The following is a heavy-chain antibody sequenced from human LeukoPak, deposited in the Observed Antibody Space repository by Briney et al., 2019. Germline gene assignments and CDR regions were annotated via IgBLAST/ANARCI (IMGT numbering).Heavy chain of an antibody. V-gene: IGHV1-2*02. CDR2: INPNSGGT. Sequence: ASMKISCKAYGYTFTGYYMHRVRQAPEQGLEWMGWINPNSGGTNYAQKFQGRVTMTRDTSISTAYMELSRLRSDDTAVYYCARVRIAVAVFDPWGQGTLVTVSS. CDR1: GYTFTGYY. J-gene: IGHJ5*02. CDR3: ARVRIAVAVFDP. D-gene: IGHD6-19*01.